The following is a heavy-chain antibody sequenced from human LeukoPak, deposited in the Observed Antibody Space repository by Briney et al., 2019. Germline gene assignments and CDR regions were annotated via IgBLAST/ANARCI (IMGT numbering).Heavy chain of an antibody. CDR2: ITASGAST. V-gene: IGHV3-23*01. CDR1: GLTFFKYS. J-gene: IGHJ4*02. Sequence: PGGSLRLSCAASGLTFFKYSMTWVRQAPGKGLEWVAAITASGASTDYADSVKGRFTISRDNPKNTLFMQMNSLRAEDTAIYYCAKRSAESSGYFDYWGQGTLVTVSS. D-gene: IGHD3-22*01. CDR3: AKRSAESSGYFDY.